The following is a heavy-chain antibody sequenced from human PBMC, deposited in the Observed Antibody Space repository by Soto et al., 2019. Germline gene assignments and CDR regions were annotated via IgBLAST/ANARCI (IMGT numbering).Heavy chain of an antibody. J-gene: IGHJ4*02. CDR1: GESFSGYY. V-gene: IGHV4-34*01. CDR3: ARGRKKSARISGSSYRLDY. D-gene: IGHD1-26*01. CDR2: INHSGST. Sequence: PSETLSLTCAVYGESFSGYYWSWIRQPPGKGLEWIGEINHSGSTNYNPSHKSRLTISVDTSKNQFSLKLSSVTAADTVVYYCARGRKKSARISGSSYRLDYWGEVRLVTVS.